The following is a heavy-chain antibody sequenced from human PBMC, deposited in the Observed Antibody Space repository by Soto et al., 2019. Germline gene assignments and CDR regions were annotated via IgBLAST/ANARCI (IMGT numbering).Heavy chain of an antibody. Sequence: EVQLVESGGGLVKPGGSLTLSCAASGFTFKRAWMNWVRQAPGKGLEWVDRIKSGIDGEATDYGAPVKGRFTISRDDSRNTLSLQMNSLKTEDTAIYYCSTGLGTYYSRFDYWGRGTLVTVSS. CDR2: IKSGIDGEAT. CDR1: GFTFKRAW. J-gene: IGHJ4*02. V-gene: IGHV3-15*07. CDR3: STGLGTYYSRFDY. D-gene: IGHD3-10*01.